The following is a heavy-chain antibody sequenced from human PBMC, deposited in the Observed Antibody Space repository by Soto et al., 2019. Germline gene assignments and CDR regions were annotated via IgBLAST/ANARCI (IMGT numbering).Heavy chain of an antibody. Sequence: QVHLVQSGAEVKQPGASVKVSCKASGYTFSVYHMHWGRQAPGQGLEWMGWVHPNSGGTNYAQSFEGRVTMTRDASINTAYRELSRLPSDDTAVYYGAKELQRGMDVWGQGTTVTVSS. CDR1: GYTFSVYH. J-gene: IGHJ6*02. CDR3: AKELQRGMDV. CDR2: VHPNSGGT. D-gene: IGHD4-4*01. V-gene: IGHV1-2*02.